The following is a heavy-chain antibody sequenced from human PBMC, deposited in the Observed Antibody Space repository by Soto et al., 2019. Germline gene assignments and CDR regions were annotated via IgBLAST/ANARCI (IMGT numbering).Heavy chain of an antibody. V-gene: IGHV4-31*03. CDR1: GGSINSGGYY. J-gene: IGHJ4*02. Sequence: QVQLQESGPGLVKPSETLSLTCNVSGGSINSGGYYRGWIRQHPGKALEWIGYIHYRGRTSYNPSLQSRVSISLDMSGHHFSLKLTSVTAADTAVYYCARCRDAFGFDTWGQGTRVTVSS. CDR3: ARCRDAFGFDT. D-gene: IGHD2-15*01. CDR2: IHYRGRT.